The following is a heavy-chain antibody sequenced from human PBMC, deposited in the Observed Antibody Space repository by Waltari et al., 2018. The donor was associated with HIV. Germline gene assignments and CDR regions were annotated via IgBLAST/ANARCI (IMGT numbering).Heavy chain of an antibody. Sequence: EVQLVESGGGLVEPGGPLRISCADSGFPFSCYWMHWVRQDPGKGLVWVSGINSDGSSTKYADSVKDRFIISRDNAKNTLYLQMNTLRDEDTAVYYCTRVPEVEMATIWYFDLWGRGTLVTVSS. D-gene: IGHD5-12*01. J-gene: IGHJ2*01. CDR1: GFPFSCYW. V-gene: IGHV3-74*03. CDR3: TRVPEVEMATIWYFDL. CDR2: INSDGSST.